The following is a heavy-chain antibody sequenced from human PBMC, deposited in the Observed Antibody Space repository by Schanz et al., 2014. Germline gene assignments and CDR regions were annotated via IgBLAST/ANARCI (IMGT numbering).Heavy chain of an antibody. CDR3: ARGIGGYGANNCVDY. Sequence: QIQLVQSGPEVKKTGATVKVSCKASGYIFINSGISWVRQAPGQGLEWMGWISVYNHNKEYDQKFQGRVTMTTDTSTSTAYMELSSLTSEDTAVYSCARGIGGYGANNCVDYWGQGTLVTVSS. V-gene: IGHV1-18*01. CDR2: ISVYNHNK. D-gene: IGHD5-12*01. CDR1: GYIFINSG. J-gene: IGHJ4*02.